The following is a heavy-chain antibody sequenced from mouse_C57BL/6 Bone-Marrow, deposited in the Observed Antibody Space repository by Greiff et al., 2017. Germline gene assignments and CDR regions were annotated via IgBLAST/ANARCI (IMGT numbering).Heavy chain of an antibody. CDR2: IHPNSGST. V-gene: IGHV1-64*01. Sequence: QVQLQQPGAELVKPGASVKLSCKASGYTFTSYWMHWVKQRPGQGLEWIGMIHPNSGSTNYNEKFKSKATLTVDKSSSTAYMQLSSLTSEDSAVYYCARSGEKEAWCAYWGQGTLVTVSA. CDR1: GYTFTSYW. J-gene: IGHJ3*01. CDR3: ARSGEKEAWCAY. D-gene: IGHD3-1*01.